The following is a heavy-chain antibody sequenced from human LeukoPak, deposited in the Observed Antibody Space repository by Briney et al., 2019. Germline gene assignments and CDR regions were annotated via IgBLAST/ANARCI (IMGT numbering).Heavy chain of an antibody. V-gene: IGHV3-20*04. J-gene: IGHJ4*02. CDR2: IDWNGSST. CDR3: ARDADYYFDR. CDR1: GFTFDDYG. Sequence: GGSLRLSCAASGFTFDDYGMSWVRQAPGKGLEWVSSIDWNGSSTGYADSVKGRFTISRDNAKNSLYLQMNSLRAEDTALYYCARDADYYFDRWGQGTLVTVSS.